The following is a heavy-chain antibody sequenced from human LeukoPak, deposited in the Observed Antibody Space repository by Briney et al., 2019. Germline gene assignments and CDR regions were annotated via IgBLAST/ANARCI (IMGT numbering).Heavy chain of an antibody. CDR3: TTDPHYHVSYFDY. Sequence: GGSLRLSCAASGFTFSNAWMSWVRQAPGKGLEWVGRIKSKTDGGTTDYAAPVKGRFTISRDDSKNTLYLQMNSLKTEDTAVYYCTTDPHYHVSYFDYWGQGTLVTVSS. J-gene: IGHJ4*02. CDR1: GFTFSNAW. D-gene: IGHD3-16*01. V-gene: IGHV3-15*01. CDR2: IKSKTDGGTT.